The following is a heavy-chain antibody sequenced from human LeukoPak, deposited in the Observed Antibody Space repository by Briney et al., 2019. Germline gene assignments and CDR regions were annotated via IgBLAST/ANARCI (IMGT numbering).Heavy chain of an antibody. CDR2: ISGSGRAT. CDR3: ARHDSFIPF. V-gene: IGHV3-23*01. Sequence: GGSLRLSCVASGFRFSDFAMSWVRQAPGKGLEWVSGISGSGRATYYTDSVKGRCTISRDNSKNTVNLQLNNVRAEDTALYFCARHDSFIPFWGQGMRVTVSS. CDR1: GFRFSDFA. J-gene: IGHJ4*02. D-gene: IGHD5-18*01.